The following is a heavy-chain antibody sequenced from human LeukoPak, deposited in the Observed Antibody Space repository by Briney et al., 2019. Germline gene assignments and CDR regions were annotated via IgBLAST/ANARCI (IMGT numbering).Heavy chain of an antibody. CDR1: GDSVSSNSAA. J-gene: IGHJ4*02. D-gene: IGHD6-19*01. CDR3: ARGEEYSSGWSFDY. CDR2: TYYRSKWYN. V-gene: IGHV6-1*01. Sequence: SQTLSLTCAISGDSVSSNSAAWNCIRQSPSRGLEWLGRTYYRSKWYNDYAVSVKSRITINPDTSKNQCSLQLNSVTPEDTAVYYCARGEEYSSGWSFDYWGQGTLVTVSS.